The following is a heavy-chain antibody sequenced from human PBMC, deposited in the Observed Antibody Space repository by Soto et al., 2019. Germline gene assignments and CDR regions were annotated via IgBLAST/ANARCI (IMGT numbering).Heavy chain of an antibody. CDR1: GGSISSGGYY. CDR3: ARVVVVVAATLHRWFDP. D-gene: IGHD2-15*01. V-gene: IGHV4-31*03. Sequence: PSETLSLTCTVSGGSISSGGYYWSWIRQHPGKGLEWIGYIYYSGSTYYNPSLKSRVTISVDTSKNQFSLKLSSVTAADTAVYYCARVVVVVAATLHRWFDPWGQGTLVTVS. J-gene: IGHJ5*02. CDR2: IYYSGST.